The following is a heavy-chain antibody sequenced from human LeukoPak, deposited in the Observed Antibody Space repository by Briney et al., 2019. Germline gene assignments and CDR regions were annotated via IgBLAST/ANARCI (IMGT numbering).Heavy chain of an antibody. V-gene: IGHV3-23*01. CDR1: GFTFSNYA. CDR3: AKGPYYSDSSGYHDY. CDR2: ISGSGGTA. Sequence: PGGSLRLSCAASGFTFSNYAMSWVRQAPGKGLECVSGISGSGGTAYYADSVKGRFTISRDNSKDTLYLEMNSLRAEDTAVYYSAKGPYYSDSSGYHDYWGQGTLAPASS. D-gene: IGHD3-22*01. J-gene: IGHJ4*02.